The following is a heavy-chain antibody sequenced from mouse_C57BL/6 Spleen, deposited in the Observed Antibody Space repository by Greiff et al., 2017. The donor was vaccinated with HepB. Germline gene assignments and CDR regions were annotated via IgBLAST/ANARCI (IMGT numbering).Heavy chain of an antibody. Sequence: VQLQQSDAELVKPGASVKISCKVSGYTFTDHTLHWMKQRPEQGLEWIGYIYPRDGSTKYNEKFKGKATLTADKSSSTAYMQLNSLTSEDSAVYFCARYPYYYGSSSYYFDYWGQGTTLTVSS. CDR3: ARYPYYYGSSSYYFDY. CDR1: GYTFTDHT. V-gene: IGHV1-78*01. D-gene: IGHD1-1*01. J-gene: IGHJ2*01. CDR2: IYPRDGST.